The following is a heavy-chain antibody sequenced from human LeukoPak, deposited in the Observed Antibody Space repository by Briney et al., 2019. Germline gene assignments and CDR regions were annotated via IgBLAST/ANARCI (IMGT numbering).Heavy chain of an antibody. V-gene: IGHV4-59*01. D-gene: IGHD6-19*01. J-gene: IGHJ2*01. CDR1: GGSISSYY. Sequence: PETLSLTCTVSGGSISSYYWSWIRQPPGKGLEWIGYIYYSGSTNYNPSLKSRVTISVDTSKNQFSLKLSSVTAADTAVYYCARGRGIAVAGTGRLRWYFDLWGRGTLVTVSS. CDR2: IYYSGST. CDR3: ARGRGIAVAGTGRLRWYFDL.